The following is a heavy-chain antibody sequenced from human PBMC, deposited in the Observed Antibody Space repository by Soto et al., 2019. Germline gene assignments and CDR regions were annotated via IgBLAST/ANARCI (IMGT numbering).Heavy chain of an antibody. J-gene: IGHJ3*02. Sequence: QITLKESGATLVKPPETLPLTCTFSGSSPSTSGVRVGCIRQHPVKALEWLALIYWHDDKRHSPSLKSRLTNTQDPCKNHVFLTINNMDPVDTATYYCAHRDEGDSHGFDSWGRGTMVTVA. CDR3: AHRDEGDSHGFDS. V-gene: IGHV2-5*01. D-gene: IGHD3-3*01. CDR1: GSSPSTSGVR. CDR2: IYWHDDK.